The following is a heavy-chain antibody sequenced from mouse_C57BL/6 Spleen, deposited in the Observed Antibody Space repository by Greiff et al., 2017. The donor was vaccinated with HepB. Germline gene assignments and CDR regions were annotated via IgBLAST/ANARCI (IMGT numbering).Heavy chain of an antibody. V-gene: IGHV1-50*01. CDR2: IDPSDSYT. Sequence: QVQLQQPGAELVKPGASVKLSCKASGYTFTSYWMQWVKQRPGQGLEWIGEIDPSDSYTNYNQKFKGKATLTVDTSSSTAYMQLSSLTSEDSAVYYCARHQYYYAMDYWGQGTSVTVSS. J-gene: IGHJ4*01. CDR1: GYTFTSYW. CDR3: ARHQYYYAMDY.